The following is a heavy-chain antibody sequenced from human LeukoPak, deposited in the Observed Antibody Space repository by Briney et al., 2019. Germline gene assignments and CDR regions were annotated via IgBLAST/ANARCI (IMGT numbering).Heavy chain of an antibody. CDR2: IYYSGST. V-gene: IGHV4-39*07. Sequence: SETLSLTCTVSGGSISSSSYYWGWIRQPPGKGLEWIGGIYYSGSTYYNPSLKSRVTISVDTSKNQFSLKLSSVTAADTAVYYCARVGSITIFGSQYYFDYWGQGTLVTVSS. CDR1: GGSISSSSYY. J-gene: IGHJ4*02. D-gene: IGHD3-3*01. CDR3: ARVGSITIFGSQYYFDY.